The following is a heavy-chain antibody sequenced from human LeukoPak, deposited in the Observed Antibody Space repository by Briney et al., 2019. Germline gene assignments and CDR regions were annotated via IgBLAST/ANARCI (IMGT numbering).Heavy chain of an antibody. CDR1: GYTFTSYG. D-gene: IGHD3-16*02. V-gene: IGHV1-18*01. CDR3: ARGDSYRGFDF. CDR2: IGVHNGNT. J-gene: IGHJ4*02. Sequence: ASVKVSCKTSGYTFTSYGIAWVRQAPGQGLEWMGWIGVHNGNTKYAQKFQGRVTVTTDTSTSTAYMEMTSLRSDDRAVYYCARGDSYRGFDFWGQGTLVTVSS.